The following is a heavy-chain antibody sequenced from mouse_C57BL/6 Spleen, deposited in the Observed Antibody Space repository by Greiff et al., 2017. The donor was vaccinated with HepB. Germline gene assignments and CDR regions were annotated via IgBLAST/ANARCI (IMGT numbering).Heavy chain of an antibody. V-gene: IGHV1-22*01. D-gene: IGHD2-2*01. J-gene: IGHJ3*01. CDR3: ASYGYDGPLFAY. CDR1: GYTFTDYN. Sequence: EVQLQQSGPELVKPGASVKMSCKASGYTFTDYNMHWVNQSHGKSLEWIGYINPNNGGTSYNQKFKGKATLTVNKSSSTAYMELRSLTSEESAVYYCASYGYDGPLFAYWGQGTLVTVSA. CDR2: INPNNGGT.